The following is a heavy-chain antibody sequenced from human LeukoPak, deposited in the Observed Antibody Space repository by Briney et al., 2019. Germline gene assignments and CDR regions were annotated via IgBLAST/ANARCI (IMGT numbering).Heavy chain of an antibody. D-gene: IGHD4-17*01. CDR1: RYTFTSYD. V-gene: IGHV1-8*01. J-gene: IGHJ4*02. CDR3: ARKSSVTFFN. CDR2: MNPRTGNT. Sequence: ASVRVSCKALRYTFTSYDINWVRQAPGQGLEWMGWMNPRTGNTGYAPKFQGRVSMTRDTSISTVYMELSSLRSDDTAVFFCARKSSVTFFNWGQGTLVTVSS.